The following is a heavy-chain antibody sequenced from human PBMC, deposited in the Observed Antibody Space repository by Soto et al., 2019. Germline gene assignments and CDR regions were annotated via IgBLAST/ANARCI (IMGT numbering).Heavy chain of an antibody. Sequence: PGGSLRLSCAASGFTFSDYFMSWIRQAPGKGLEWVSYISSSGSPMYYADSVKGRFIISRDNSQNTVYLQMSSLTTADTAVYYCLVASAAYWGQGTQVTVSS. CDR3: LVASAAY. CDR2: ISSSGSPM. CDR1: GFTFSDYF. V-gene: IGHV3-11*04. D-gene: IGHD6-13*01. J-gene: IGHJ4*02.